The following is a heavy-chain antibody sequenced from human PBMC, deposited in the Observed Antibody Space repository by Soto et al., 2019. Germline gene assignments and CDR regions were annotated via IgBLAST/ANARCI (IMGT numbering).Heavy chain of an antibody. D-gene: IGHD3-3*01. J-gene: IGHJ5*02. Sequence: GGSLRLSCAASGFTFSSYAMSWVRQAPGKGLEWVSAISGSGGSTYYADSVKGRFTISRDNSKNTLYLQMISLRAEDTAVYYCAKTTLWPDYDFWSCYYGFDPWGQGTLVTVSS. CDR1: GFTFSSYA. CDR3: AKTTLWPDYDFWSCYYGFDP. V-gene: IGHV3-23*01. CDR2: ISGSGGST.